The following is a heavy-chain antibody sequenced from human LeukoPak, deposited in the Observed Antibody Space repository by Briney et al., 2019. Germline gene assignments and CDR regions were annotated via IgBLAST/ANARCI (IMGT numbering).Heavy chain of an antibody. V-gene: IGHV4-4*02. CDR1: GGSISSSNW. CDR2: IYHSGST. J-gene: IGHJ5*02. D-gene: IGHD6-19*01. Sequence: AETLSLTCAVSGGSISSSNWWSWVRQPPGQGLEWIGEIYHSGSTNYSPSLKSRVTISIDKSKNQFSLKLSSVTAADTAVYYCATIAVAGYDWFDPWGRGTLVTVSS. CDR3: ATIAVAGYDWFDP.